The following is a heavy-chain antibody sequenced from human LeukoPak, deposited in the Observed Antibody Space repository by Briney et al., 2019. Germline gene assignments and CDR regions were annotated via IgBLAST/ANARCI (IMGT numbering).Heavy chain of an antibody. D-gene: IGHD7-27*01. J-gene: IGHJ3*02. Sequence: ASVKVSCKASGYXFIGYYIHWVRQAPGQGHEWMGWINPNSGGANYAQKFQGRVTMTRDTSISTVYMELTRLRSDDTAMYYCAKSTNWGSISDGFDIWGQGTMVTVAS. CDR3: AKSTNWGSISDGFDI. V-gene: IGHV1-2*02. CDR1: GYXFIGYY. CDR2: INPNSGGA.